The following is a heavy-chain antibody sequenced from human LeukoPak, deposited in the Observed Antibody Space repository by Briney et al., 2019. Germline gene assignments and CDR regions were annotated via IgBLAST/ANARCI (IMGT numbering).Heavy chain of an antibody. CDR2: MNPNSGNT. J-gene: IGHJ4*02. V-gene: IGHV1-8*03. CDR3: AKDLGYYDSSGFDY. CDR1: GYTFTSYD. Sequence: ASVKVSCKASGYTFTSYDINWVRQATGQGLEWMGWMNPNSGNTGYAQKFQGRVTITRNTSISTAYMELSSLRSEDTAVYYCAKDLGYYDSSGFDYWGQGTLVTVSP. D-gene: IGHD3-22*01.